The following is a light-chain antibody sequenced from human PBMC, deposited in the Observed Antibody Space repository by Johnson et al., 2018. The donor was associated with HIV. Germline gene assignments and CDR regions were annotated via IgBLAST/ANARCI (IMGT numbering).Light chain of an antibody. CDR2: DNN. CDR3: GTWDSSLSAYYV. V-gene: IGLV1-51*01. Sequence: QSVLTQPPSVSAAPGQKVNISCSGSSSNIGNNYVSWYQQLPGTAPKLLIYDNNQRPSGIPDRFSGSKSGTSATLGITGLQTGDEADYYCGTWDSSLSAYYVFGTGTKVTVL. J-gene: IGLJ1*01. CDR1: SSNIGNNY.